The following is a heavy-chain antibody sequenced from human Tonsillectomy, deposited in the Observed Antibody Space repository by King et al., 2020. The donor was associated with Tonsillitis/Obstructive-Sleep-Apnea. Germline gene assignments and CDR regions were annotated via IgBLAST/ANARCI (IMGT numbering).Heavy chain of an antibody. J-gene: IGHJ3*02. CDR3: ARGGIGYDFAFDI. D-gene: IGHD5-12*01. V-gene: IGHV5-10-1*01. CDR2: IDPSDSYS. Sequence: VQLVQSGAEVKEPGESLRISCKGSGYSFASYWINWVRQMPGKGLEWMGKIDPSDSYSNYSPSFQGHVTFSVDKSISTAHLQWSSLRASDNAMYYCARGGIGYDFAFDIWGQGKMVTVSS. CDR1: GYSFASYW.